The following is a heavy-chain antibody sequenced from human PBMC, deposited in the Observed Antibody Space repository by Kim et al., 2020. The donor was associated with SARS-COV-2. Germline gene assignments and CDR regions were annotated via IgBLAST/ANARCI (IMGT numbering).Heavy chain of an antibody. V-gene: IGHV3-7*03. D-gene: IGHD1-26*01. CDR1: GFTFNNYW. J-gene: IGHJ3*02. CDR2: INQDRSAK. CDR3: ARDLSGSKDAFDI. Sequence: GGSLRLSCAASGFTFNNYWMSWVRQAPGEGLECVANINQDRSAKYYVGSVKGRFTVSRDNAENSLYLQMSGLRAEDTAVYYCARDLSGSKDAFDIWGQGTMVTVSS.